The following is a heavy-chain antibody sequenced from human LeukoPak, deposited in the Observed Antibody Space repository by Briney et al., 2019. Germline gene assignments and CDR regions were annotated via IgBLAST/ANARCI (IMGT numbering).Heavy chain of an antibody. D-gene: IGHD4-11*01. CDR2: IYYSGST. Sequence: SETLSLTCTVSGGSISSYYWSWIRQPAGKGLEWIGYIYYSGSTYYNPSLKSRVTISVDTSKNQFSLKLSSVTAADTAVYYCARSYSNENWFDPWGQGTLVTVSS. J-gene: IGHJ5*02. V-gene: IGHV4-59*06. CDR3: ARSYSNENWFDP. CDR1: GGSISSYY.